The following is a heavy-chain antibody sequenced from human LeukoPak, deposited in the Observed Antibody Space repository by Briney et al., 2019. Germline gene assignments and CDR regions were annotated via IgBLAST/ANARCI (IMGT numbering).Heavy chain of an antibody. Sequence: GGSLRLSCAASGFTFSSYSMNWVRQAPGKGLEWVSSISSSSSYIYYADSVKGRFTISRDNAKNSLYLQMNSLRAEDTAVYYCAKADYGDYVSAYYYYGMDVWGQGTTVTVSS. CDR3: AKADYGDYVSAYYYYGMDV. J-gene: IGHJ6*02. D-gene: IGHD4-17*01. CDR2: ISSSSSYI. CDR1: GFTFSSYS. V-gene: IGHV3-21*01.